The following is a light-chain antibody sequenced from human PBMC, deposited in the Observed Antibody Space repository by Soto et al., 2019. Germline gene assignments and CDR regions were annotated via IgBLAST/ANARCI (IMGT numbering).Light chain of an antibody. CDR1: QGISNY. CDR3: QQYNNWLRGT. V-gene: IGKV1-27*01. J-gene: IGKJ1*01. CDR2: AAS. Sequence: DIQMTQSPSSLSASVGDIVTITFRASQGISNYLAWYQQKPGKVPKLLIYAASTLQSGVPSRFSGSGSGTDFTLTISSLQPEDVATYYCQQYNNWLRGTFGQGTKVDI.